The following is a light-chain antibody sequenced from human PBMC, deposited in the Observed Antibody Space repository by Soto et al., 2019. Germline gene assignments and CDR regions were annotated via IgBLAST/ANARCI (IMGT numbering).Light chain of an antibody. CDR1: QSVDSTY. CDR2: TAS. Sequence: EIVLTQSPGTLSLSPGERATLSCRASQSVDSTYLGWYQQKSGQAPRLLIYTASSRATGIPDRFSGSGSGTDFTLTISILEPEVFAVYYCQQYGSSPITFGQGTRLEIK. CDR3: QQYGSSPIT. J-gene: IGKJ5*01. V-gene: IGKV3-20*01.